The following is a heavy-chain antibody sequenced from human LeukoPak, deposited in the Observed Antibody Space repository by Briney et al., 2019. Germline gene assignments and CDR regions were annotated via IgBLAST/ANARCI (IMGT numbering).Heavy chain of an antibody. CDR1: GYSIGRDYY. CDR3: ARDGGYQTTDEGFDP. CDR2: IFHTGRT. D-gene: IGHD5-12*01. Sequence: PSETLSLTCKVSGYSIGRDYYWAWLRQPPGKGLEWIGSIFHTGRTVYNPSYESRLTISMDTSKNEFFLRLNSVTAADTAVYFCARDGGYQTTDEGFDPWGLGTLVTVSS. V-gene: IGHV4-38-2*02. J-gene: IGHJ5*02.